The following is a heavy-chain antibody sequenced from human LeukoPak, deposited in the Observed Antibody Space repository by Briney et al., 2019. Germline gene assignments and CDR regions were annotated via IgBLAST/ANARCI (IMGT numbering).Heavy chain of an antibody. CDR2: ISGSGGST. CDR3: AKPASGWFPFVL. Sequence: GGSLRLSCAASGFTFSSYTMSWVRQAPGKGLEWVSTISGSGGSTYYADSVKGRFTISRDNPKNTLYLEMNSLRAEDTAVYYCAKPASGWFPFVLWGQGPLVTVST. D-gene: IGHD6-19*01. CDR1: GFTFSSYT. J-gene: IGHJ4*02. V-gene: IGHV3-23*01.